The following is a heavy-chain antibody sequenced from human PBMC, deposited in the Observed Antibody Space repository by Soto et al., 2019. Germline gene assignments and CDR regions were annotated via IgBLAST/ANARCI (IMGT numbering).Heavy chain of an antibody. D-gene: IGHD2-15*01. Sequence: QVQLQESGPGLVKPSETLSLTCTVSGGSVSSGSYYWSWIRQPPGKGLEWIGYIYYSGSTNYNPSLKSRVTISVDTSKNQFSLKLSSVTAADTAVYYCARDHVVVVAATDDAFDIWGQGTMVTVSS. J-gene: IGHJ3*02. CDR3: ARDHVVVVAATDDAFDI. V-gene: IGHV4-61*01. CDR1: GGSVSSGSYY. CDR2: IYYSGST.